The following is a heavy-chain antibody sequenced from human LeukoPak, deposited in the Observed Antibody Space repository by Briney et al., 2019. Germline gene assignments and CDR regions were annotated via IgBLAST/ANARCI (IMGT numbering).Heavy chain of an antibody. CDR1: GFTFSSYG. CDR2: ISGSGGST. CDR3: AKARPNIVATIINAFDI. Sequence: GGTLRLSCAASGFTFSSYGMSWVRQAPGKGLEWVSAISGSGGSTYYADSVKGRFTISRDNSKNTLYLQMNSLRAEDTAVYYCAKARPNIVATIINAFDIWGQGTMVTVSS. D-gene: IGHD5-12*01. J-gene: IGHJ3*02. V-gene: IGHV3-23*01.